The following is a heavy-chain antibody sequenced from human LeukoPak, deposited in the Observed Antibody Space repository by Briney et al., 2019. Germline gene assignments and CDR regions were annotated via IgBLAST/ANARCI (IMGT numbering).Heavy chain of an antibody. CDR1: GGSISSYY. D-gene: IGHD3-22*01. J-gene: IGHJ4*02. CDR2: IYYSGST. CDR3: VRDIGTYYYDTSAFDY. V-gene: IGHV4-59*01. Sequence: SETLSLTCTVSGGSISSYYWSWIRQPPGKGLEWIGYIYYSGSTNYNPSLKSRVTISVHTSKNQFSLKLTSATAADTAMYYCVRDIGTYYYDTSAFDYWGLGTLVTVSS.